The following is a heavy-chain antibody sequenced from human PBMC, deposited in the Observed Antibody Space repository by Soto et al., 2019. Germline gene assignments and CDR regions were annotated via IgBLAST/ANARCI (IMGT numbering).Heavy chain of an antibody. CDR1: GFTFSSYA. CDR2: ISGSGGST. J-gene: IGHJ4*02. Sequence: EVQLLESGGGLVQPGGSLRLSCAASGFTFSSYAMSWVRPAPGKGLEWVSAISGSGGSTYYAASVKGRFTISRDNSKNTLYLQMNSLRAEDTALYYCASNYYGSGIYDYWGQGILVTVSS. V-gene: IGHV3-23*01. CDR3: ASNYYGSGIYDY. D-gene: IGHD3-10*01.